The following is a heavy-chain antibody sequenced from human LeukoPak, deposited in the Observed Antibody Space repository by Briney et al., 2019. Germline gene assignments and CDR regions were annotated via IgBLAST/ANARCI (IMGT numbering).Heavy chain of an antibody. CDR1: GFTFSSYS. CDR3: AKGYGSGSYYKNYFDY. Sequence: GGSLRLSCAASGFTFSSYSMNWVRQAPGKGLEWVSYISSSSSTIYYADSVKGRFTISRDNAKNSLYLQMNSLRAEDTAVYYCAKGYGSGSYYKNYFDYWGQGTLVTVSS. D-gene: IGHD3-10*01. V-gene: IGHV3-48*01. CDR2: ISSSSSTI. J-gene: IGHJ4*02.